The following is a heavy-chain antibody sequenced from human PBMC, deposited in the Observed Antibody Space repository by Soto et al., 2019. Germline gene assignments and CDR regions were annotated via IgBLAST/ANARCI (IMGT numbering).Heavy chain of an antibody. J-gene: IGHJ6*02. CDR1: GGSVSSGYCS. D-gene: IGHD3-22*01. V-gene: IGHV4-30-2*01. CDR2: IYERGST. CDR3: ARGRLPITVALGNYRPGYYYDMDV. Sequence: QLQLQESGSGLVKPSQTLSLTCAVSGGSVSSGYCSWGWIRQPPGTGLEWIGYIYERGSTYYNPSLKSRVTISVDRSKNQFSLKLNPVTAADTAVYYCARGRLPITVALGNYRPGYYYDMDVWGQVTTVTVSS.